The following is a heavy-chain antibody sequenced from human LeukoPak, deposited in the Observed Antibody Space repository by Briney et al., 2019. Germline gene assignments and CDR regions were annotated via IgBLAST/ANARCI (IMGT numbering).Heavy chain of an antibody. V-gene: IGHV4-34*01. Sequence: SETLSLTCAVYGGSFSGYYWSRIRQPQGKGLEWIGEINHSGSTNYNPSLKSRVTISVDTSKNQFSLKLSSVTAADTAVYYCARGPNWTGMDVWGQGTTVTVSS. J-gene: IGHJ6*02. D-gene: IGHD1-20*01. CDR1: GGSFSGYY. CDR3: ARGPNWTGMDV. CDR2: INHSGST.